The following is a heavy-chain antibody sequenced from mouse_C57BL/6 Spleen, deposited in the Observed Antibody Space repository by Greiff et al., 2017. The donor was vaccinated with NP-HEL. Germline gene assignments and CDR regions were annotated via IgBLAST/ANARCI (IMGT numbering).Heavy chain of an antibody. CDR3: AVSRGAY. D-gene: IGHD1-1*01. CDR2: INPNNGGT. V-gene: IGHV1-26*01. J-gene: IGHJ3*01. CDR1: GYTFTDYY. Sequence: EVQLQQSGPELVKPGASVKISCKASGYTFTDYYMNWVKQSHGKSLEWIGDINPNNGGTSYNQKFKGKATLTVDKSSSTAYMELRSLTSEDSAVYYCAVSRGAYWGQGTLVTVSA.